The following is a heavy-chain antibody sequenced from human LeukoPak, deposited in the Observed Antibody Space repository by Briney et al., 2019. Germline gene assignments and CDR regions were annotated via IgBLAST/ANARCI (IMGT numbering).Heavy chain of an antibody. CDR2: IYSGGST. Sequence: GGSLRLSCAASGFTVSSNYMSWVRQAPGKGLEWVSVIYSGGSTYYADSVKGRFTTSRDTSKNTLYLQMNSLRAEDTAVYFCARGLLMVYANNWFDPWGQGTLVTVSS. CDR3: ARGLLMVYANNWFDP. CDR1: GFTVSSNY. V-gene: IGHV3-53*01. J-gene: IGHJ5*02. D-gene: IGHD2-8*01.